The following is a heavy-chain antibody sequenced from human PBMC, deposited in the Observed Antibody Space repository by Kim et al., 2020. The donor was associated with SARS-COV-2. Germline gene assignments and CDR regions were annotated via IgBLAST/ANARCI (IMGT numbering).Heavy chain of an antibody. CDR2: ISGSGGST. J-gene: IGHJ6*02. D-gene: IGHD3-10*01. V-gene: IGHV3-23*01. Sequence: GGSLRLSCAASGFTFRSYAMSWVRQAPGKGLEWVSAISGSGGSTYYADSVKGRFTISRDNSKNTLYLQMNSLRAEDTAVYYCAKVITLVRGVTYYYYGMDVWGQGTTVTVSS. CDR3: AKVITLVRGVTYYYYGMDV. CDR1: GFTFRSYA.